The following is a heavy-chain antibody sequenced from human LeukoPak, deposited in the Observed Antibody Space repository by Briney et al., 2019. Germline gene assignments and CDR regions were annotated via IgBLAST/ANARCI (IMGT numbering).Heavy chain of an antibody. D-gene: IGHD1-1*01. Sequence: SQTLSLTCTVSGGSISSGDYYWSWIRQPPGKGLEWIGYIYYSGSTYYNPSLKSRVTISVDTSKNRFSLKLSSVTAADTAVYYCARATDSDAFDIWGQGTMVTVSS. V-gene: IGHV4-30-4*01. CDR3: ARATDSDAFDI. J-gene: IGHJ3*02. CDR1: GGSISSGDYY. CDR2: IYYSGST.